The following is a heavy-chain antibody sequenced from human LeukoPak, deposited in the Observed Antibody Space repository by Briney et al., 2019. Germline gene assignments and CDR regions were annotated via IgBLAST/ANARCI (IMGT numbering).Heavy chain of an antibody. J-gene: IGHJ6*02. V-gene: IGHV1-69*04. CDR1: GGTFSSYA. Sequence: GASVKVSCKASGGTFSSYAISWVRQAPGQGLEWMGRIIPILGIANYAQKFQGRVTITADKSTSTAYMELSSLRSEDTAVYYCARSCSSTSCDYYYYGMDVWGQGTTVTVSS. CDR3: ARSCSSTSCDYYYYGMDV. CDR2: IIPILGIA. D-gene: IGHD2-2*01.